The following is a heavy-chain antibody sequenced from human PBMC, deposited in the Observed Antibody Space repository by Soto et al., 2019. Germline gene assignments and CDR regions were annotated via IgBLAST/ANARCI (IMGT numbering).Heavy chain of an antibody. CDR2: INPSGGST. Sequence: ASVKVSCKASGFTFTNYFFHWVRQAPRQGLEWMGIINPSGGSTNYAQSLQGRVTITGDESTSTAYMELSSLRSEDTAVYYCARDLGSSSWRYKDNWFDPWGQGTLVTVSS. CDR3: ARDLGSSSWRYKDNWFDP. J-gene: IGHJ5*02. CDR1: GFTFTNYF. D-gene: IGHD6-13*01. V-gene: IGHV1-46*01.